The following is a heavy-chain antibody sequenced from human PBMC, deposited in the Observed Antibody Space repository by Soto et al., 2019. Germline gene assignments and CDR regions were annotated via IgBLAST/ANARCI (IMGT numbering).Heavy chain of an antibody. V-gene: IGHV3-48*01. Sequence: EVQLVESGGGLVQPGGSLRLSCAASGFTFSSYSMNWVRQAPGKGLEWVSYISSSSSTIYYADSVKGRFTISRDNAKNSQYLQMNSLRAEDTAVYYWARDSGYSYGPFDYWGQGTLVTVSS. CDR3: ARDSGYSYGPFDY. J-gene: IGHJ4*02. CDR1: GFTFSSYS. D-gene: IGHD5-18*01. CDR2: ISSSSSTI.